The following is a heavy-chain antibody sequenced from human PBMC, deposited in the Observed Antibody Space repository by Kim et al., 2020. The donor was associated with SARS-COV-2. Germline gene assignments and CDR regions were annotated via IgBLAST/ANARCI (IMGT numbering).Heavy chain of an antibody. V-gene: IGHV3-23*03. CDR1: GFAFSSYA. J-gene: IGHJ4*02. D-gene: IGHD6-13*01. CDR2: IYSGGRTT. Sequence: GGSLRLSCAASGFAFSSYAMSWVRQAPGKGLEWVSVIYSGGRTTYYADSVKGRFTISRDDSTNTLYLQMISLTVEDTAVYYCAKEGAARAFDYWGQGTLV. CDR3: AKEGAARAFDY.